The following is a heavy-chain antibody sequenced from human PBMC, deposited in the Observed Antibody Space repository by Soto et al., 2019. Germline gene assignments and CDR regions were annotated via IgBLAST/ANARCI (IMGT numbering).Heavy chain of an antibody. CDR1: GGSINGYY. D-gene: IGHD5-18*01. CDR2: FHFSGST. V-gene: IGHV4-59*01. Sequence: QVQLQESGPGLVKPSETLSLTCTVSGGSINGYYWTWLRQSPTNGLEWIGYFHFSGSTKYNPSLESRLPISADTSKNQISLTLSSVTAADTAVYYCARASGYSYGYDDFFDNWGQGTLANVSS. J-gene: IGHJ4*01. CDR3: ARASGYSYGYDDFFDN.